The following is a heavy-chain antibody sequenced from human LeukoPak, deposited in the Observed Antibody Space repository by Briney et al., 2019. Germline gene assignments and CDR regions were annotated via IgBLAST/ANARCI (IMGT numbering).Heavy chain of an antibody. CDR1: GFTFSTYW. V-gene: IGHV3-74*01. Sequence: GGSLRLSCAASGFTFSTYWMHWVRQAPGKGLVWVSRITPDGSGTIYADSMKGRFTISRDNAKNTLYLQMNSLRAEDTAVYYCARDYSLWWLTNWGQGTLVTVSS. J-gene: IGHJ4*02. CDR2: ITPDGSGT. D-gene: IGHD2-21*01. CDR3: ARDYSLWWLTN.